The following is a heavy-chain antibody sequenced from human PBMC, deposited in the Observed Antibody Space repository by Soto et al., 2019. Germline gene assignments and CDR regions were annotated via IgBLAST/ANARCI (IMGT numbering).Heavy chain of an antibody. CDR2: INAGNGNT. Sequence: ASVKVSCKASGYTFTSYAMHWVRQAPGQRLEWMGWINAGNGNTKYSQKFQGRVTITRDTSASTAYMELSSLRSEDTAVYYCARSIVVVTALDYWTRGTLVTVSS. CDR1: GYTFTSYA. CDR3: ARSIVVVTALDY. J-gene: IGHJ4*02. V-gene: IGHV1-3*01. D-gene: IGHD2-21*01.